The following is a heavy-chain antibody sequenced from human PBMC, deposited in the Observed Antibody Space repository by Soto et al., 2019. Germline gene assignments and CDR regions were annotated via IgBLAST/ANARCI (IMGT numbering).Heavy chain of an antibody. CDR1: GLNFEKCS. CDR2: ISPASTYI. Sequence: GGSLRLSCAASGLNFEKCSMNWVRQPPGKGPEWLASISPASTYIRYADSVKGRFTISRDTARNSLSLQMMSLRADDTAMYYCAADTEDIEVVPATTWGQGTLVTVSS. J-gene: IGHJ4*02. D-gene: IGHD2-15*01. CDR3: AADTEDIEVVPATT. V-gene: IGHV3-21*04.